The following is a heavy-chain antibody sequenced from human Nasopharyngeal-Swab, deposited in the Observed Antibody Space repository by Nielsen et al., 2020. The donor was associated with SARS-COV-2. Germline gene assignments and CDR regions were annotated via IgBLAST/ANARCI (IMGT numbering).Heavy chain of an antibody. J-gene: IGHJ3*02. CDR1: GFTFNIYA. CDR2: ISASGGST. V-gene: IGHV3-23*01. CDR3: AKDDVVRGDAFDI. Sequence: GESLKISCIASGFTFNIYAMAWVRRTPGRGPQWVSGISASGGSTYYTDSVKGRFAVSRDNSRNTLYLQMHSLRVEDTALYYCAKDDVVRGDAFDIWGRGTMVTVSS. D-gene: IGHD3-10*01.